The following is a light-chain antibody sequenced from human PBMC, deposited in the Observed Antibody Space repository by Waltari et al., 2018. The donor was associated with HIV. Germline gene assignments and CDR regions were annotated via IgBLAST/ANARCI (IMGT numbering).Light chain of an antibody. CDR2: AAS. CDR3: QQYNSYPFT. J-gene: IGKJ3*01. V-gene: IGKV1-16*02. Sequence: DIQMTQSPSSLSASVGGRVTITCRASQDIRNFLAWFQQKPGKAPQSLIYAASSLQSGVPSNFSGSGSGTDFTLTISSLQPEDFVTYYCQQYNSYPFTFGPGTKVDIK. CDR1: QDIRNF.